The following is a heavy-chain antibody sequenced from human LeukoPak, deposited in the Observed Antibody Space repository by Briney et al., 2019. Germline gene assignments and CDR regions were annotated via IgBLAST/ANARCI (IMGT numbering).Heavy chain of an antibody. CDR1: GGSISSGDYY. Sequence: SETLSLTCTVSGGSISSGDYYWSWIRQPPGKGLEWIGYIYYSGSTYYNPSLKSRVTISVDMSKNQFSLKLSSVTAADTAVYYCARDNADTIDYWGQGTLDTVSS. V-gene: IGHV4-30-4*01. CDR2: IYYSGST. CDR3: ARDNADTIDY. J-gene: IGHJ4*02. D-gene: IGHD3-16*01.